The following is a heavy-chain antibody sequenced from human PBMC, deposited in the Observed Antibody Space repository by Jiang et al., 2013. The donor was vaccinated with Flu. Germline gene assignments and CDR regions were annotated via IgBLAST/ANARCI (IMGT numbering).Heavy chain of an antibody. CDR3: ARDMYYYGMDV. CDR2: IYYSGST. Sequence: GSGLVKPSETLSLTCTVSGGSISSYYWSWIRQPPGKGLEWIGYIYYSGSTNYNPSLKSRVTISVDTSKNQFSLKLSSVTAADTAVYYCARDMYYYGMDVWGQGTTVTVSS. CDR1: GGSISSYY. J-gene: IGHJ6*02. V-gene: IGHV4-59*01.